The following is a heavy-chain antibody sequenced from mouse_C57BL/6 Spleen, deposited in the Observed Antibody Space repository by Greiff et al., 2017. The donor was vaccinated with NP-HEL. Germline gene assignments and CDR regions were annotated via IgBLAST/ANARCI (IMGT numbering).Heavy chain of an antibody. CDR2: IVPSDSYT. J-gene: IGHJ2*01. V-gene: IGHV1-50*01. CDR1: GYPFTSYW. Sequence: QVQLKQPGAALVKPGASVKLSCKASGYPFTSYWMQWVKQRPGQGLEWIGEIVPSDSYTNYNQKFKGQATLTVDTSSSTAYMQLSSLTSEDSAVYYGARNPLYYGSSPYYCDYWGQGTTLTVSS. CDR3: ARNPLYYGSSPYYCDY. D-gene: IGHD1-1*01.